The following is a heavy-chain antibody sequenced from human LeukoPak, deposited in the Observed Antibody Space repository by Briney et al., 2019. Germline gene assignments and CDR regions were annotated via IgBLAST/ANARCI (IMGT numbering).Heavy chain of an antibody. CDR3: AKKAIRWDYYDSSGYHGDY. CDR2: ISGSGGST. Sequence: GGSLRLSCAASGFTFSSYAMSWVRQAPGKGLEWVSAISGSGGSTYYADSVKGRFTISRDNSKNTLYLQMNSLRAEDTAVYYCAKKAIRWDYYDSSGYHGDYWGQGTLVTVSS. V-gene: IGHV3-23*01. J-gene: IGHJ4*02. D-gene: IGHD3-22*01. CDR1: GFTFSSYA.